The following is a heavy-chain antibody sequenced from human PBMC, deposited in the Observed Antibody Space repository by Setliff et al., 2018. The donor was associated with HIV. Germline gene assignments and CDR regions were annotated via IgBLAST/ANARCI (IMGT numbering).Heavy chain of an antibody. V-gene: IGHV4-38-2*01. CDR3: ARGGPTVAFGLDV. CDR2: IYHHGTT. D-gene: IGHD4-17*01. CDR1: GYSISSGYY. J-gene: IGHJ6*02. Sequence: LSLTCAVSGYSISSGYYWGWIRQPPGKGLEWIGNIYHHGTTYYYPSLKGRVTISLDTSNNQFSLNLNSVTAADTAVYYCARGGPTVAFGLDVWGQGPTVTVSS.